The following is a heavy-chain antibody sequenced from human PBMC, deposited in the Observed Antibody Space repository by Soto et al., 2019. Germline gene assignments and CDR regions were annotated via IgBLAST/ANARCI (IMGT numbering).Heavy chain of an antibody. V-gene: IGHV3-33*01. CDR1: GFTFSSYG. D-gene: IGHD2-15*01. J-gene: IGHJ6*02. CDR3: AREGWRYYYYGMDV. CDR2: TWYDGINK. Sequence: QVQLVESGGGVVQPGRSLRLSCAASGFTFSSYGMHWVRQAPGKGLEWVAVTWYDGINKYYADSVKGRFTISRDNSKNTLYLQMNSLRAEDMAVYYCAREGWRYYYYGMDVWGQGATVTVSS.